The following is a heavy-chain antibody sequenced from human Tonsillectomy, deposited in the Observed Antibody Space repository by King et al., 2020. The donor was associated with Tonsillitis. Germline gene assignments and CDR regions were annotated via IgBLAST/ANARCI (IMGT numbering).Heavy chain of an antibody. V-gene: IGHV3-23*04. J-gene: IGHJ4*02. CDR1: GISFSGYA. Sequence: VQLVESGGGLGQPGGSLRLSCAASGISFSGYAMTWVRQGPGKGLEWVSTINSSGGNTNYADPVRGRFTISRDNSKNTLYLQMDSLRAEDSAVYYCAVNYYDTSGPPGDYWGQGTLVTVSS. D-gene: IGHD3-22*01. CDR2: INSSGGNT. CDR3: AVNYYDTSGPPGDY.